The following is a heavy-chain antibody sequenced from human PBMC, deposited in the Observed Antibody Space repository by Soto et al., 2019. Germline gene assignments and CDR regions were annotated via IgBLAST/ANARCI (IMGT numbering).Heavy chain of an antibody. CDR2: ISAGVIDT. CDR1: GFTYNIYA. CDR3: AKQFSSSTWYPLDH. J-gene: IGHJ4*02. D-gene: IGHD6-13*01. Sequence: EVQLLESGEALVQPGGSLRLSCAASGFTYNIYAMSWVRQAPGKGLEWVSGISAGVIDTYYADSVKGRCTVSRDDSKNTLYLQMNSLIADDTSVYYCAKQFSSSTWYPLDHWGRGTLVTVSS. V-gene: IGHV3-23*01.